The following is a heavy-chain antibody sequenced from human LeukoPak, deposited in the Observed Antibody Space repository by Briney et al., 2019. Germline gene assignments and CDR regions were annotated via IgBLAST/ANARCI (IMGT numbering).Heavy chain of an antibody. V-gene: IGHV4-59*01. J-gene: IGHJ4*02. CDR1: GGSISSYY. CDR2: IYYSGST. Sequence: PSETLSLTCTVSGGSISSYYWSWIRQPPGKGLEWIGYIYYSGSTNYNPSLKSRVTISVDTSKNQFSLKLSSVTAADTAVYYCARAPQQLAIDYWGQGTLVTVSS. CDR3: ARAPQQLAIDY. D-gene: IGHD6-13*01.